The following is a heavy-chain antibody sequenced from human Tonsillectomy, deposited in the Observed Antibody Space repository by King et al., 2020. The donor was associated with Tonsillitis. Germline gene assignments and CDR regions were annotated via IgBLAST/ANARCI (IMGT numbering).Heavy chain of an antibody. V-gene: IGHV4-39*01. D-gene: IGHD1-26*01. CDR2: MYYSGTI. CDR3: ARSVSGSFDY. CDR1: GGSISSSDHY. J-gene: IGHJ4*02. Sequence: QLQESGPGVVKPSETLSLTCTVSGGSISSSDHYWAWIRQPPGKGLEWIGYMYYSGTIFYNPSLKSRITISGGTSENRFSLKLSSGTAADTAVYFCARSVSGSFDYWGQGALVTVSS.